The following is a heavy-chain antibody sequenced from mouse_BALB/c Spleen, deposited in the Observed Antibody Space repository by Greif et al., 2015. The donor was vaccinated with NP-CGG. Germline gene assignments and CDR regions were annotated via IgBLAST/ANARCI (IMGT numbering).Heavy chain of an antibody. CDR2: ISSGSSTI. D-gene: IGHD2-12*01. V-gene: IGHV5-17*02. J-gene: IGHJ3*01. CDR1: GFTFSSFG. CDR3: ASYDGAY. Sequence: EVKLVESGGGLVQPGGSRKLSCAASGFTFSSFGMHWVRQAPEKGLEWVAYISSGSSTIYYADTVKGRFTISRDNPKNTLFLQMTSLRSEDTAMYYCASYDGAYWGQGTLVTVSP.